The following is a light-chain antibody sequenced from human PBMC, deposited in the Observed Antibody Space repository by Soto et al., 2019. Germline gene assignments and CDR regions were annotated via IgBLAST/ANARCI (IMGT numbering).Light chain of an antibody. J-gene: IGLJ1*01. CDR3: SSYTSSAPFYV. V-gene: IGLV2-14*03. Sequence: QSVLPQPASLYGSPGQSITISCTGASTDVDGYDYVSWYQQHPGQAPKLMIYDVNNRPSGVSYRFSGSKSGDTASLTISGLQAEDDADYYCSSYTSSAPFYVFGTGTKVTVL. CDR1: STDVDGYDY. CDR2: DVN.